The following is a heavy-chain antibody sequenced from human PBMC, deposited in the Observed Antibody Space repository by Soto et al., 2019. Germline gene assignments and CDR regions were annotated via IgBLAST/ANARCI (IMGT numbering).Heavy chain of an antibody. CDR3: ARGGGSTEVDY. D-gene: IGHD2-2*01. CDR2: TSNSGST. CDR1: GGSITSSGYY. Sequence: QVQLQESGPGLVKPSQTLSLTCTVSGGSITSSGYYWSWNRQHPGEGLEWIGFTSNSGSTSYNPSLKSRVTFAVDTSAILFSLNLKSVTAAEPAVYYGARGGGSTEVDYWGQGTLVTVSP. V-gene: IGHV4-31*03. J-gene: IGHJ4*02.